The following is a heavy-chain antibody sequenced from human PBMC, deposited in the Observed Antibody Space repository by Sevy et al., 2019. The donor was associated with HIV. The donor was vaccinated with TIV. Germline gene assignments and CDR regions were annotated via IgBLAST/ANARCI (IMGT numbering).Heavy chain of an antibody. CDR1: GFTFSSYA. D-gene: IGHD1-26*01. J-gene: IGHJ4*02. CDR2: ISGSGGST. Sequence: GGPQRLSCAASGFTFSSYAMSWVRQAPGKGLEWVSAISGSGGSTYYADSVKGRFTISRDNSKNTLYLQMNSLRAEDTAVYYCAKARSAGGSYSDVLDYWGQGTLVTVSS. CDR3: AKARSAGGSYSDVLDY. V-gene: IGHV3-23*01.